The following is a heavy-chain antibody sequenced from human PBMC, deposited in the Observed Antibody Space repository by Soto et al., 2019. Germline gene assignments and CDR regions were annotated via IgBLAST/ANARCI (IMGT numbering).Heavy chain of an antibody. J-gene: IGHJ4*02. CDR1: GLTINTYS. Sequence: GGSLRLSCVASGLTINTYSMMWVRQAPGKGLEWVSSISSSSSYIYYADSVKGRFTISRDNAKNSLYLQMNSLRAEDTAVYYCARDLYYYASSGFNYWGQGTLVTVSS. V-gene: IGHV3-21*01. D-gene: IGHD3-22*01. CDR2: ISSSSSYI. CDR3: ARDLYYYASSGFNY.